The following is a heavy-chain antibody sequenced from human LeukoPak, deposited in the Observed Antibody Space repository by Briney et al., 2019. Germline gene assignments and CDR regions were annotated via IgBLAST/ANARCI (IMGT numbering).Heavy chain of an antibody. CDR3: ARVVEMATIFRYYYYMDV. Sequence: SETLSLTCTVSGYSISSGYYWGWIRQPPGKGLEWIGSIYHSGSTYYNPSLKSRVTISVDTSKNQFSLKLSSVTAADTAVYYCARVVEMATIFRYYYYMDVWGKGTTVTISS. V-gene: IGHV4-38-2*02. CDR2: IYHSGST. D-gene: IGHD5-24*01. J-gene: IGHJ6*03. CDR1: GYSISSGYY.